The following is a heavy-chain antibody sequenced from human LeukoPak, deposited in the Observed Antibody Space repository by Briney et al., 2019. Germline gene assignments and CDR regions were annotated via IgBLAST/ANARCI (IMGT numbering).Heavy chain of an antibody. CDR1: GFTFSSYA. V-gene: IGHV3-7*03. J-gene: IGHJ4*02. D-gene: IGHD3-9*01. Sequence: GGSLRLSCAASGFTFSSYAMSWVRQAPGKGLEWVANIKQDGSEKYYVDSVKGRFTISRDNARNSLYLQMNSLRAEDTAVYYCARVGFDWLWIDYWGQGTLVTVSS. CDR2: IKQDGSEK. CDR3: ARVGFDWLWIDY.